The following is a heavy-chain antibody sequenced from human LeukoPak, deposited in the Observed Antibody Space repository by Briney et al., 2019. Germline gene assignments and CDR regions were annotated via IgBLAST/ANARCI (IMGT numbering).Heavy chain of an antibody. Sequence: PSETLSLTCAVFGGPFSGYSWTWIRQSPGKGLGWIGELNHSGSTNYNPSHKRRDSISVDTSKNQFSLKLSSVTAADTAVYYCARGRRSGYYKGNYFDYWGQGTLVTVSS. J-gene: IGHJ4*02. D-gene: IGHD3-3*01. CDR2: LNHSGST. CDR1: GGPFSGYS. CDR3: ARGRRSGYYKGNYFDY. V-gene: IGHV4-34*01.